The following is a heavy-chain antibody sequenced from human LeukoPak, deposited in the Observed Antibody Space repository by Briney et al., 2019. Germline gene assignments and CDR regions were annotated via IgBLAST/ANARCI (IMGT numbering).Heavy chain of an antibody. D-gene: IGHD3-16*01. CDR1: AFTLSSYW. V-gene: IGHV3-74*01. CDR3: ARGNPLGHL. J-gene: IGHJ5*02. Sequence: GGSLRLFCAASAFTLSSYWMHWVRQAPGKGMVWVSHISSDGSRTDYADSVKGRFTVSRDNAKNTVYLQMNSLRAEDTAVYYCARGNPLGHLWGEGALVTVSS. CDR2: ISSDGSRT.